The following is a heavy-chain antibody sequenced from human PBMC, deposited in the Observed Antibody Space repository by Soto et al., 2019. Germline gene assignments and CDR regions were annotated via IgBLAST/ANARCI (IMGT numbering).Heavy chain of an antibody. V-gene: IGHV5-51*01. CDR1: GYSFTSYW. CDR3: ARRNSAIGNWFDP. Sequence: GESLKISCKGSGYSFTSYWIGWVRQMPGKGLEWMGIIYPGDSDTRYSPSFQGQVTISADKSISTAYLQWSSLKASDTAVYYCARRNSAIGNWFDPWGQGTLVTVSS. CDR2: IYPGDSDT. D-gene: IGHD3-10*01. J-gene: IGHJ5*02.